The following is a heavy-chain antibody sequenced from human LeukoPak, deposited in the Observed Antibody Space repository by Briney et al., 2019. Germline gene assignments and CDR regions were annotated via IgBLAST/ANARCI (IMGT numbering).Heavy chain of an antibody. CDR1: GGSISSSSYY. J-gene: IGHJ5*02. Sequence: SETLSLTCTVSGGSISSSSYYWGWIRQPPGKGLEWIGSIYYSGSTYYNPSLKSRVTISVDTSKNQLSLKLSSVTAADTAVYYCAREELRGNWFDPWGQGTLVTVSS. CDR3: AREELRGNWFDP. CDR2: IYYSGST. V-gene: IGHV4-39*07. D-gene: IGHD1-7*01.